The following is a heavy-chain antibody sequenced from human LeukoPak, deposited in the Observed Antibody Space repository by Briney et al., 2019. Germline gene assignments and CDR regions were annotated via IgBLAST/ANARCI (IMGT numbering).Heavy chain of an antibody. CDR3: AKDTGITMIVVVITTAGYFDY. V-gene: IGHV3-23*01. Sequence: GGSLRLSCAAASGFTFTDYISWIRQAPGKGLEWVSAISGSGGSTYYADSVKGRFTISRDNSKNTLYLQMNSLRAEDTAVYYCAKDTGITMIVVVITTAGYFDYWGQGPLVTVSS. J-gene: IGHJ4*02. CDR2: ISGSGGST. D-gene: IGHD3-22*01. CDR1: GFTFTDY.